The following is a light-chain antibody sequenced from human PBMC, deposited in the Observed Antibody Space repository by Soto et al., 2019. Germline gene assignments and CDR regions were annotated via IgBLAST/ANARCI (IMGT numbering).Light chain of an antibody. Sequence: ESVLTQSPGTLSLSPGERATLSCRASQSVNIYLAWYQQKPGQAPRLLIYGASSRATGIPDRFSGSGSGTDFTLTISRLEPEDFAVYYCQHQGTFGQGAKVDI. CDR2: GAS. CDR3: QHQGT. V-gene: IGKV3-20*01. CDR1: QSVNIY. J-gene: IGKJ1*01.